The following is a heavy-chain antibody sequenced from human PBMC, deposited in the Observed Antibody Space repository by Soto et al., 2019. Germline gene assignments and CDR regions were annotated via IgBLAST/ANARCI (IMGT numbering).Heavy chain of an antibody. CDR3: ARARPESGYDFPMDV. CDR2: IKQDGSEK. Sequence: GGSLRLSCAASGFTFSSYWMSWVRQAPGKGLEWVANIKQDGSEKYYVDSVKGRFTISRDNAKNSLYLQMNSLRAEDTAVYYCARARPESGYDFPMDVWGQGTTVTV. J-gene: IGHJ6*02. CDR1: GFTFSSYW. D-gene: IGHD5-12*01. V-gene: IGHV3-7*01.